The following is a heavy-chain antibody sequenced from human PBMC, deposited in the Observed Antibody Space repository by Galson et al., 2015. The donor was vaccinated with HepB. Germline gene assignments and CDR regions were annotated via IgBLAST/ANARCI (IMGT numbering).Heavy chain of an antibody. CDR2: INPEGGET. CDR3: ARHEATTTCFDY. CDR1: GYTFTNYW. J-gene: IGHJ4*02. V-gene: IGHV5-51*01. Sequence: QSGAEVKKPGESLKISCKGSGYTFTNYWIGWVRQMPGKGLEWMGLINPEGGETRYSPSFRGQVIISADRSINTAYLQWSGLKASDTALYFCARHEATTTCFDYWGRGTLVTVSS. D-gene: IGHD1-1*01.